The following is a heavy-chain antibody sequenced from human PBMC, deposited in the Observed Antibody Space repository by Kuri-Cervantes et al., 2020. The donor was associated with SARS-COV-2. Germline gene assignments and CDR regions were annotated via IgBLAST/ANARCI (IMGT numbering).Heavy chain of an antibody. Sequence: GGSLRLSCVASGFTFSNAWMSWVRQAPGKGLEWVGRIKSKTDGGTTDYAAPVKGRFTISRDDSKNTLYLQMNSLKTEDTAVYYCTTGADIVVVPAVMGAFDIWGQGTMVTVSS. CDR3: TTGADIVVVPAVMGAFDI. J-gene: IGHJ3*02. D-gene: IGHD2-2*01. CDR1: GFTFSNAW. V-gene: IGHV3-15*01. CDR2: IKSKTDGGTT.